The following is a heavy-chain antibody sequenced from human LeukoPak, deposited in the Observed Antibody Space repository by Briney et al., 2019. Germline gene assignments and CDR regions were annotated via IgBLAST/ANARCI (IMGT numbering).Heavy chain of an antibody. CDR3: ARAPDPIQLSRSGFDP. V-gene: IGHV4-31*03. CDR2: IYYSGST. Sequence: SETLSLTCIVSGGSISSSSHYWGWIRQHPGKGLEWIGYIYYSGSTYYNPSLKSRVTISVDTSKNQFSLKLSSVTAADTAVYYCARAPDPIQLSRSGFDPWGQGTLVTVSS. CDR1: GGSISSSSHY. D-gene: IGHD5-18*01. J-gene: IGHJ5*02.